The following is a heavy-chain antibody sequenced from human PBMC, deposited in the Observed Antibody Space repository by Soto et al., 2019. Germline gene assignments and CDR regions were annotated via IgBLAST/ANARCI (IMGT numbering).Heavy chain of an antibody. CDR3: ARMRWLSYYYYGMDV. V-gene: IGHV4-34*01. Sequence: KPSETLSLTCAVYGGSFSGYYWSWIRQPPGKGLEWIGEINHSGSTNYNPSLKSRVTISVDTSKNQFSLKLSSVTAADTAVYYCARMRWLSYYYYGMDVWGQGTTVTVSS. CDR1: GGSFSGYY. CDR2: INHSGST. D-gene: IGHD5-12*01. J-gene: IGHJ6*02.